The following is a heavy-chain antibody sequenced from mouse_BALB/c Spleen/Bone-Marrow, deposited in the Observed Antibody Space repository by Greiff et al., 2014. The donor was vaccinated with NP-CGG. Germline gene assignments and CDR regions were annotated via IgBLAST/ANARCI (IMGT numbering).Heavy chain of an antibody. CDR1: GFSLSRYN. J-gene: IGHJ2*01. CDR2: IWNGGST. CDR3: ARNYYGIPYYFDY. V-gene: IGHV2-6-4*01. D-gene: IGHD1-1*01. Sequence: VKLMESGPGLVAPSQSLSITCTVSGFSLSRYNVHWVRQPPGKGLEWLGMIWNGGSTDYNSALKSRLSISKDNSKSQVLLKMNSLQTDDTAMYYCARNYYGIPYYFDYWGQGTTLTVSS.